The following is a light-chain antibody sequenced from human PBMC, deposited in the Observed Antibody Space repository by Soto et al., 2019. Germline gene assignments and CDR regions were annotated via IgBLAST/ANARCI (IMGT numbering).Light chain of an antibody. CDR3: SSYTSSTAYT. J-gene: IGLJ1*01. Sequence: QSVLTQPASVSGSPGQSITISCTGTSSDVGGYNYVSWYQLHPGKAPKLMVYEVSKRPSGVSNRFSGSKSGNTASLTISGLQAEDEADYYCSSYTSSTAYTFGTGTKVTVL. CDR2: EVS. CDR1: SSDVGGYNY. V-gene: IGLV2-14*01.